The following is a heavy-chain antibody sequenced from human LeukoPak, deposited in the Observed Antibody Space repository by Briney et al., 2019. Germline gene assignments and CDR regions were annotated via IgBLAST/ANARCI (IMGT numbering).Heavy chain of an antibody. CDR2: ISYDGSNK. Sequence: GGSLRLSCAASGFTFSSYGMHWVRQAPGKGLEWVAVISYDGSNKYYADSVKGRFTISRDNSKNTLYLQMNSLRAEDTAVYYCVSTKPRDYYGSGSFSPFDYWGQGTLVTVSS. D-gene: IGHD3-10*01. J-gene: IGHJ4*02. CDR3: VSTKPRDYYGSGSFSPFDY. V-gene: IGHV3-30*03. CDR1: GFTFSSYG.